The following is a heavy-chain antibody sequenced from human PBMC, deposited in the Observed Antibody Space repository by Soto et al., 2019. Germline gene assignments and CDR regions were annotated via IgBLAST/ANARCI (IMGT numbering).Heavy chain of an antibody. V-gene: IGHV4-34*01. Sequence: SETLSLTCAVYGGSFSGYYWSWIRQPPGKGLEWIGEINHSGSTNYNPSLKSRVTISVDTSKNQFSLKLSSVSAADTAVYYCATGRGVRGVIITTYYYYGLDVWGQGTTVTVS. J-gene: IGHJ6*02. CDR2: INHSGST. CDR3: ATGRGVRGVIITTYYYYGLDV. D-gene: IGHD3-10*01. CDR1: GGSFSGYY.